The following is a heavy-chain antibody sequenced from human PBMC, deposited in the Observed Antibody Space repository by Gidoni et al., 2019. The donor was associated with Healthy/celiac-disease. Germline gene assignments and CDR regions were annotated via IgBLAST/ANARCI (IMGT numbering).Heavy chain of an antibody. J-gene: IGHJ6*02. D-gene: IGHD3-3*01. CDR2: MNPNSGNT. Sequence: QVQLVQSGAEVKKPGASVKVSCKASGYTFTSYDINWVRQATGQGLEWMGWMNPNSGNTGYAQKFQGRVTMTRNTSISTAYMELSSLRSEDTAVYYCARGSVSDFWSGYWPVYYYYGMDVWGQGTTVTVSS. CDR1: GYTFTSYD. CDR3: ARGSVSDFWSGYWPVYYYYGMDV. V-gene: IGHV1-8*01.